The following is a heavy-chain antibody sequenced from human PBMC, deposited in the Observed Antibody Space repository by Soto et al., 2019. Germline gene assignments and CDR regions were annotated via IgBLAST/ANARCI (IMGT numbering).Heavy chain of an antibody. CDR2: IYYSGST. V-gene: IGHV4-31*03. CDR3: ARDRGGDAFDI. Sequence: QVQLQESGPGLVKPSQTLSLTCTVSGGSISSSGYYWSWIRQHPGKGLEWIGYIYYSGSTYYNPSLKSRVTISVDTSKNQFSLKLSSVTAADTAMYYCARDRGGDAFDIWGQGTMVTVSS. CDR1: GGSISSSGYY. D-gene: IGHD3-16*01. J-gene: IGHJ3*02.